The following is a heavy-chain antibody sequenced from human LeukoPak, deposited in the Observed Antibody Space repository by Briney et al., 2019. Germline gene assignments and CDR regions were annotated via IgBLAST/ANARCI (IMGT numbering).Heavy chain of an antibody. J-gene: IGHJ3*02. CDR3: AGRGPAAYI. D-gene: IGHD2-2*01. V-gene: IGHV3-23*01. Sequence: GGSLRLSCAASGLTLSSYAMSWVRQAPGKGLEWVSVISGGGSSTYYPDSVKGRFTISRDNSKNTVFLQMNGLRPEDTAVYYCAGRGPAAYIWGLGTMVTVSS. CDR1: GLTLSSYA. CDR2: ISGGGSST.